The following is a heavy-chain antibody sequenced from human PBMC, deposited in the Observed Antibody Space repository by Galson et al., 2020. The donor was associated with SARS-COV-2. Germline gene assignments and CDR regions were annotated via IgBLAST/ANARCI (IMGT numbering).Heavy chain of an antibody. D-gene: IGHD3-9*01. CDR3: AKEYIDDILTWDPWRIDI. J-gene: IGHJ3*02. Sequence: QAGGSLRLSCAASGFTFSSYGMHWVRQAPGKGLEWVAVIWYDGSNKYYADSVKGRFTISRDNSKNTLYLQMNSLRAEDTAVYYCAKEYIDDILTWDPWRIDIWGQGTMVTVSS. CDR2: IWYDGSNK. V-gene: IGHV3-33*06. CDR1: GFTFSSYG.